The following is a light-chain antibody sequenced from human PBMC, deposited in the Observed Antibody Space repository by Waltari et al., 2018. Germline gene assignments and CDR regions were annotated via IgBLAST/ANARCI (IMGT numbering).Light chain of an antibody. CDR3: HVWDSNTGV. V-gene: IGLV3-1*01. CDR2: EDY. CDR1: NLDNKY. J-gene: IGLJ3*02. Sequence: SYELPQTPSVSVSPGQTATISCSGVNLDNKYVSWYQQKAGQSPVRVIYEDYKRPSGLPGRFSGSSSGNTATRTISETQAVDEADYYCHVWDSNTGVFGGGTKLTVL.